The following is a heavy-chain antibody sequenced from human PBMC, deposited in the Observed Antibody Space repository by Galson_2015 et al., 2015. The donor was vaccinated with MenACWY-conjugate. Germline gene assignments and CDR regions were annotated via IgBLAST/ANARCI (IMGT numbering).Heavy chain of an antibody. V-gene: IGHV3-15*01. CDR1: GFTFSNAW. D-gene: IGHD6-6*01. CDR2: IKSKTDGGTT. CDR3: TTEQLFYYYYGMDV. J-gene: IGHJ6*02. Sequence: SLRLSCAASGFTFSNAWMSWVRQAPGKGLEWVGRIKSKTDGGTTDYAAPVKGRFTISRDDSKNTLYLQMNSLKTEDTAVYYCTTEQLFYYYYGMDVWGQGTTVTVSS.